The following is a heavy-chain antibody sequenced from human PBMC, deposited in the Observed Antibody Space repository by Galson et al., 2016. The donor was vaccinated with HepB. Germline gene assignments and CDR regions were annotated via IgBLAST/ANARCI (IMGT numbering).Heavy chain of an antibody. J-gene: IGHJ4*02. V-gene: IGHV3-23*01. D-gene: IGHD7-27*01. CDR2: ISGSGGAT. CDR3: ARGDGTNWDFDY. CDR1: GFTFSDYA. Sequence: SLRLSCAASGFTFSDYAMNWVRQAPGKGLEWVSVISGSGGATYYADSVKGRFTISRDNSKNTLYLQMDGLRAEDTAVYFCARGDGTNWDFDYWGQGTLVTVSS.